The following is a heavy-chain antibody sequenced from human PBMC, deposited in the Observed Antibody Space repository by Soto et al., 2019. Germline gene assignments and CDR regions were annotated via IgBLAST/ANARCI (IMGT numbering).Heavy chain of an antibody. J-gene: IGHJ4*02. CDR3: AKDYSYYDSSGYSTEYYFDY. D-gene: IGHD3-22*01. Sequence: GGSLRLSCAASGFTFSSYAMSWVRQAPGKGLEWVSAISGSGGSTYYADSVKGRFTISRDNSKNTLYLQMNSLRAEDTAVYYCAKDYSYYDSSGYSTEYYFDYWGQGTLVTVSS. CDR1: GFTFSSYA. CDR2: ISGSGGST. V-gene: IGHV3-23*01.